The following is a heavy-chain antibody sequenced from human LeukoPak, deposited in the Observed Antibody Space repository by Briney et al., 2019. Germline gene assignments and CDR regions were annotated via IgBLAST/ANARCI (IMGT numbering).Heavy chain of an antibody. D-gene: IGHD5-24*01. J-gene: IGHJ4*02. CDR2: IYHSGST. Sequence: PSETLSLTCTVSGYSISSGYYWGWIRQPPGKGLEWIGSIYHSGSTNYNPSLKSRVTISVDTSKNQFSLNLSSVTAADTAVYYCARGGGRRWLQPLDYWGQGTLVTVSS. CDR1: GYSISSGYY. V-gene: IGHV4-38-2*02. CDR3: ARGGGRRWLQPLDY.